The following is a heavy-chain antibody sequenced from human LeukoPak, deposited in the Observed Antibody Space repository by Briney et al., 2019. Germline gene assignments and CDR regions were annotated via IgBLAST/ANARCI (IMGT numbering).Heavy chain of an antibody. Sequence: GGSLRLSCAASGFTFSSYAMHWVRQAPGKGLEWVAVISYDGSNKYYADSVKGRFSISRDNSKNTLYLQMNSLRAEDTAVYYCARRYDGFDYWGQGTLVTVSS. V-gene: IGHV3-30-3*01. CDR2: ISYDGSNK. CDR1: GFTFSSYA. CDR3: ARRYDGFDY. D-gene: IGHD3-3*01. J-gene: IGHJ4*02.